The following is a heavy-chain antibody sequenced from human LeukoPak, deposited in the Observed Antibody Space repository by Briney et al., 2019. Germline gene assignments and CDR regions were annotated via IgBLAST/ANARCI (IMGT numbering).Heavy chain of an antibody. Sequence: GGSLRLSCAASGFTFDDYAMHWVRQAPGKGLEWVSGISWNSGSIGYADSVKGRLTISRDNAKNSLYPQMNSLRAEDTALYYCAKARYSNYRPYGGFDYWGQGTLVTVSS. CDR1: GFTFDDYA. CDR3: AKARYSNYRPYGGFDY. CDR2: ISWNSGSI. D-gene: IGHD4-11*01. V-gene: IGHV3-9*01. J-gene: IGHJ4*02.